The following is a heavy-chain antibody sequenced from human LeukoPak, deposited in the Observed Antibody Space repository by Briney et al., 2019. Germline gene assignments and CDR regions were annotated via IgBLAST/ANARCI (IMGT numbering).Heavy chain of an antibody. CDR2: ISGSGGST. D-gene: IGHD3-22*01. CDR1: GFTFSNYA. CDR3: ARGGRGSAAVVAPRSFDI. V-gene: IGHV3-23*01. Sequence: GGSLRLSCAASGFTFSNYAMSWVRQAPGKGLEWVSGISGSGGSTYYADSVKGRFTISRDNSRNTLYLQMNSLRAEDSALYYCARGGRGSAAVVAPRSFDIWGQGTMVTVSS. J-gene: IGHJ3*02.